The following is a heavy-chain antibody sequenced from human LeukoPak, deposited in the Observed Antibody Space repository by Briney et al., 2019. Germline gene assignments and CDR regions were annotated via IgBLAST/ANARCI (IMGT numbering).Heavy chain of an antibody. CDR2: IIPIFGTA. CDR3: ARERAFGELLMWYFDY. D-gene: IGHD3-10*01. CDR1: GGTFSSYA. J-gene: IGHJ4*02. V-gene: IGHV1-69*13. Sequence: ASVKVSCTASGGTFSSYAISWVRQAPGQGLEWMGGIIPIFGTANYAQKFQGRVTITADESTSTAYMELSSLRSEDTAVYYCARERAFGELLMWYFDYWGQGTLVTVSS.